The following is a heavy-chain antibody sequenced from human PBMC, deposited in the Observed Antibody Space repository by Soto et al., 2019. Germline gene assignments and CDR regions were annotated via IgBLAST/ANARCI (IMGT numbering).Heavy chain of an antibody. CDR3: AKDFYYGSGSYTGSGAFDI. V-gene: IGHV3-43*01. CDR1: GFTFDDYT. D-gene: IGHD3-10*01. J-gene: IGHJ3*02. Sequence: VQLVESGGVVVQPGGSLRLSCAASGFTFDDYTMHWVRQAPGKGLEWVSLISWDGSGTYYADSVKGRFTISRDNSKNSLYLQMNSLRTEDTALYYCAKDFYYGSGSYTGSGAFDIWGQGTMVTVSS. CDR2: ISWDGSGT.